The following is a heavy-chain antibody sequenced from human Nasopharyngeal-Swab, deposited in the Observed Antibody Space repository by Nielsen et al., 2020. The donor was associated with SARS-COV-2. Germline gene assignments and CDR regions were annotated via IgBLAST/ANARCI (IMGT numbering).Heavy chain of an antibody. CDR3: AKDGSDIVVVPAAMNYFDY. CDR2: ISGSAGSGST. D-gene: IGHD2-2*01. V-gene: IGHV3-23*01. CDR1: GFTFSSYA. Sequence: GVLKISCAASGFTFSSYAMTWVRQAPGKGLEWVSGISGSAGSGSTYYADSVKGRFTISRDNSKNTVYLQMNSLRAEDTAIYYCAKDGSDIVVVPAAMNYFDYWGQGTLVTVSS. J-gene: IGHJ4*02.